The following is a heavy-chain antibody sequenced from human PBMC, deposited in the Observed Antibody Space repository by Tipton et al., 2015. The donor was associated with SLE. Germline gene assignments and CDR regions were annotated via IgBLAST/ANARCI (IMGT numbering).Heavy chain of an antibody. CDR2: ISGSGGST. Sequence: QLVQSGGGVVQPGRSLRLSCAASGFTFSSYAMHWVRQAPGKGLEWVAAISGSGGSTYYADSVKGRFTISRDNSKNTLYLQMNSLRAEDTAVYYCAKDPNSSGWSLRFDYWGQGTLVTVSS. J-gene: IGHJ4*02. V-gene: IGHV3-23*04. CDR3: AKDPNSSGWSLRFDY. CDR1: GFTFSSYA. D-gene: IGHD6-19*01.